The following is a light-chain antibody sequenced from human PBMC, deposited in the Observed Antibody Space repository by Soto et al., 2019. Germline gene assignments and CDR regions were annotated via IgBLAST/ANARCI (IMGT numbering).Light chain of an antibody. Sequence: EIVMTQSPATLSVSPGERATLSCRASQSVGSYLAWYQHKPGQAPRLLISDASNRATGIPARFSGSGSETDFTLTISSLEPADSAVYYCQQRSNWPSLTFGGGTKVDIK. V-gene: IGKV3-11*01. CDR2: DAS. CDR1: QSVGSY. CDR3: QQRSNWPSLT. J-gene: IGKJ4*01.